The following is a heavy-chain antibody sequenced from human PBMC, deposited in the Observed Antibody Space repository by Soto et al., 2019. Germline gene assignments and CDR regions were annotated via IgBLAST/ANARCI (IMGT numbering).Heavy chain of an antibody. J-gene: IGHJ4*02. CDR3: ARGQQGYDILTGYYDF. CDR2: IKEDGSEK. D-gene: IGHD3-9*01. CDR1: GFTFRSYW. V-gene: IGHV3-7*04. Sequence: EVQLVESGGGLVQPGGSLRVSCAASGFTFRSYWMSWVRQAPGKGLEWVANIKEDGSEKYYVDSVKGRFTISRDNAKNSLNLQMNSLRAADTAVYYCARGQQGYDILTGYYDFWAQGTLVTVSS.